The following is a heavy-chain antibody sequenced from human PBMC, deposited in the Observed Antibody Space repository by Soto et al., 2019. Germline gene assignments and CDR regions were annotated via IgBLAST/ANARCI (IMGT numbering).Heavy chain of an antibody. V-gene: IGHV4-61*01. CDR2: IYYSGST. CDR3: AGMRAYYDFWSGYYTGSGYYYGMDV. Sequence: SETLSLTCTVSGGSVSSGSYYWSWIRQPPGKGLEWIGYIYYSGSTNYNPSLKSRVTISVDTSKNQFSLKLSSVTAADTAVYYCAGMRAYYDFWSGYYTGSGYYYGMDVWGQGTTVTVSS. CDR1: GGSVSSGSYY. D-gene: IGHD3-3*01. J-gene: IGHJ6*02.